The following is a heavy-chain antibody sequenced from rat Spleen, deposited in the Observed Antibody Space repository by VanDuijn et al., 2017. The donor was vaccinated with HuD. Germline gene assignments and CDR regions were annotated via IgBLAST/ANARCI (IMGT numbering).Heavy chain of an antibody. CDR2: ISSGGST. CDR3: TRDPITTRDYFDY. V-gene: IGHV2-6*01. Sequence: QVQLMESGPGLVQPSETLSLTCIVSGFSLTSYNVHWVRQPPGKGLEWIAAISSGGSTYFNSVLKSRLSISRDTSKSQVFLKMNSLQTEDTAIYFCTRDPITTRDYFDYWGQGVMVTVSS. CDR1: GFSLTSYN. D-gene: IGHD1-1*01. J-gene: IGHJ2*01.